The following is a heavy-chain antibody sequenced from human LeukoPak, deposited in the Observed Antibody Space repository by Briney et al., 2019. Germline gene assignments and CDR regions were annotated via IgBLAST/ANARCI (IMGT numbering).Heavy chain of an antibody. V-gene: IGHV3-23*01. CDR1: GFTFNTYT. CDR3: AKGLERESRLDS. J-gene: IGHJ4*02. CDR2: ISNSGGST. D-gene: IGHD1-1*01. Sequence: PGGSQRLSCAASGFTFNTYTMYWVRQAPGKGLEWVSGISNSGGSTYYADSVKGRFTISRDNSKNTLYLQMNSLRAEDTALYYCAKGLERESRLDSWGQGTLVTVSS.